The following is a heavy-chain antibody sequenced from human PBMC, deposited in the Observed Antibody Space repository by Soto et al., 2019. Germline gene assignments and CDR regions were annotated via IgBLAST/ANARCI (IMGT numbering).Heavy chain of an antibody. Sequence: GGSLRLSCAASGFTFSDYYMSWTRQAPGKGLEWVSHISSSSSHTNYADSVKGRFTISRNNAKNSLYLQMDSLRAEDTAVYYCTTMDNYGGNLPFDYWGQGTLVTVSS. J-gene: IGHJ4*02. CDR3: TTMDNYGGNLPFDY. V-gene: IGHV3-11*03. CDR2: ISSSSSHT. CDR1: GFTFSDYY. D-gene: IGHD4-17*01.